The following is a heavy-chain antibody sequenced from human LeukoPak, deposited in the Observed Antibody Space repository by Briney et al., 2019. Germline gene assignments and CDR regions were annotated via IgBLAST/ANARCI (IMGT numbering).Heavy chain of an antibody. CDR2: ITSGGTT. D-gene: IGHD6-13*01. CDR1: GFTFSSYA. CDR3: AKDSSSSNYYYGMDV. J-gene: IGHJ6*02. V-gene: IGHV3-23*01. Sequence: RAGGSLRLSCAASGFTFSSYAMKWVRRAPGKGLEWVSVITSGGTTYYADSVKGRFTISRDNSKNTLYLQMNSLRAEDTAAYYCAKDSSSSNYYYGMDVWGQGTTVTVSS.